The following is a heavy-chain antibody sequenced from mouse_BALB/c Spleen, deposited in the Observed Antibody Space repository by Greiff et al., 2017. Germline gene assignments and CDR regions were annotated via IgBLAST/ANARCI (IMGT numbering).Heavy chain of an antibody. V-gene: IGHV5-12-1*01. CDR3: ASHSDYYAMDY. CDR2: ISSGGGST. J-gene: IGHJ4*01. D-gene: IGHD6-1*01. CDR1: GFAFSSYD. Sequence: EVQGVESGGGLVKPGGSLKLSCAASGFAFSSYDMSWVRQTPEKRLEWVAYISSGGGSTYYPDTVKGRFTISRDNAKNTLYLQMSSLKSEDTAMYYCASHSDYYAMDYWGQGTSVTVSS.